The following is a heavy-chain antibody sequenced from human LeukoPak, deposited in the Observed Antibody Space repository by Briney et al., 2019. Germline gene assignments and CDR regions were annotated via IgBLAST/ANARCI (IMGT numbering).Heavy chain of an antibody. Sequence: GRSLRPSCEASGFSFSDSGMHWVRQAPGKGLEWVAVLWSDERIKYYADPVKGRFTISRDNSKKTVWLQMDSLTVEDTALYYCATEGPDGTYSYFHHWGQGTLVIVSS. CDR3: ATEGPDGTYSYFHH. J-gene: IGHJ4*02. CDR2: LWSDERIK. CDR1: GFSFSDSG. V-gene: IGHV3-33*08. D-gene: IGHD1-26*01.